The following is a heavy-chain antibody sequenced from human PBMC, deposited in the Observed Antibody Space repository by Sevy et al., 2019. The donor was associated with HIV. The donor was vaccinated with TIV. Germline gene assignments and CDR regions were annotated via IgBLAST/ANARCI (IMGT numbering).Heavy chain of an antibody. D-gene: IGHD3-10*01. CDR2: ISGSGGST. Sequence: GGSLRLSCAASGFTFSSYAMSWVRQAPGKGLEWVSAISGSGGSTYYADSVKGRFTISRDNSKNTLYLQMNSLRAEDTAVYYCAKDGNTMGNGVINDAFDIWGQGTMVTVSS. CDR1: GFTFSSYA. CDR3: AKDGNTMGNGVINDAFDI. J-gene: IGHJ3*02. V-gene: IGHV3-23*01.